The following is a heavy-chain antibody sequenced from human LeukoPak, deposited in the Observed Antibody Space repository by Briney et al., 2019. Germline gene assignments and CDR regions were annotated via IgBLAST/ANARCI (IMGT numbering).Heavy chain of an antibody. CDR2: IYYSGST. V-gene: IGHV4-59*08. D-gene: IGHD7-27*01. J-gene: IGHJ6*02. Sequence: PSETLSLTCTVSGGSISSYYWSWIRQPPGKGLEWIGYIYYSGSTYYNPSLKSRVTISVDTSKNQFSLKLSSVTAADTAVYYCARVQKHPANWGTYYYGMDVWGQGTTVTVSS. CDR1: GGSISSYY. CDR3: ARVQKHPANWGTYYYGMDV.